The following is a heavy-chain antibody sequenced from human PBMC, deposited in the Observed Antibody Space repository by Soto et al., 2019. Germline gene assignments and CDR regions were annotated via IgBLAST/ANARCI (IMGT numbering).Heavy chain of an antibody. CDR3: ARHWDTAMGTTYYYYGMDV. J-gene: IGHJ6*02. Sequence: PSETLSLTCTVSGGSISSSSYYWGWIRQPPGKGLEWIGSIYYSGSTYYNPSLKSRVTISVDTSKNQFSLKLSSVTAADTAVYYCARHWDTAMGTTYYYYGMDVWGQGTTVTVSS. V-gene: IGHV4-39*01. CDR1: GGSISSSSYY. CDR2: IYYSGST. D-gene: IGHD5-18*01.